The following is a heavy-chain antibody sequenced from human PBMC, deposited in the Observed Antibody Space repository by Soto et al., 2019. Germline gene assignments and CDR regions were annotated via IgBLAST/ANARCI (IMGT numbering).Heavy chain of an antibody. CDR2: VSGGGGST. J-gene: IGHJ2*01. V-gene: IGHV3-23*01. CDR1: GFTFGAFA. Sequence: GGSLRLSCAASGFTFGAFAMAWVRQRPGNGLEWVSSVSGGGGSTYYNNSVRGRFTISRDNSNSTLFLQMNNLRAEDTAVYFCATAHRATKVVYQYWYFDVSGRGTLVTVSS. D-gene: IGHD2-8*02. CDR3: ATAHRATKVVYQYWYFDV.